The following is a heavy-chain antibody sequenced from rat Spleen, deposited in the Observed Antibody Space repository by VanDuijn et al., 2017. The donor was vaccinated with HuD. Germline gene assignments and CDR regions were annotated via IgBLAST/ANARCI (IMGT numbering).Heavy chain of an antibody. CDR2: ISYDGGSL. J-gene: IGHJ2*01. CDR3: SRGGATRFDY. D-gene: IGHD1-11*01. CDR1: GFTFSNYD. V-gene: IGHV5-7*01. Sequence: EVQLVESGGGLVQPGRSMKLSCAASGFTFSNYDMAWVRQAPKKGLEWVASISYDGGSLFYRDSVKGRFTVSRDNEQNILYLQMDSLRSEDTATYYCSRGGATRFDYWGQGVMVTVSS.